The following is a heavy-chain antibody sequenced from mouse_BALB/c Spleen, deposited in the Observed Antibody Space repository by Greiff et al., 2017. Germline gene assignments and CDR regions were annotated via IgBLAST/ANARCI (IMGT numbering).Heavy chain of an antibody. J-gene: IGHJ4*01. Sequence: EVKVVESGGGLVKPGGSLKLSCAASGFTFSSYAMSWVRQSPEKRLEWVAEISSGGSYTYYPDTVTGRFTISRDNAKNTLYLEMSSLRSEDTAMYYCARGGLRDAMDYWGQGTSVTV. CDR3: ARGGLRDAMDY. CDR2: ISSGGSYT. CDR1: GFTFSSYA. D-gene: IGHD2-4*01. V-gene: IGHV5-9-4*01.